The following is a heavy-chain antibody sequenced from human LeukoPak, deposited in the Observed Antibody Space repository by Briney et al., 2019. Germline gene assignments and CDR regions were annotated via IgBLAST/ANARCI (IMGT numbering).Heavy chain of an antibody. CDR3: ARQTRDGSGSRGYSFDF. CDR1: GYIFTNNW. J-gene: IGHJ4*02. CDR2: IYPGDSDT. D-gene: IGHD3-10*01. V-gene: IGHV5-51*01. Sequence: GESLKISCKGSGYIFTNNWIGWVRQTPGKGLEWMGIIYPGDSDTRYSPSFEGQVTISADKSISTAYLQWSSVKASDTAMYYCARQTRDGSGSRGYSFDFWGLGTLVTVSS.